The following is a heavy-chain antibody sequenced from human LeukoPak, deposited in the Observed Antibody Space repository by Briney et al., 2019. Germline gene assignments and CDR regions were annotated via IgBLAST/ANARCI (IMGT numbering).Heavy chain of an antibody. Sequence: SETLSLTCSASGGSISSSSYYWGWIRQPPGKGLEWIGTIYYSGSTYYSPSLKSRVTISGDTSKNQFSLKLSSVTAADTAVYYCARQSRFGENFDYWGQGTLVTVSS. D-gene: IGHD3-10*01. J-gene: IGHJ4*02. CDR2: IYYSGST. CDR1: GGSISSSSYY. V-gene: IGHV4-39*01. CDR3: ARQSRFGENFDY.